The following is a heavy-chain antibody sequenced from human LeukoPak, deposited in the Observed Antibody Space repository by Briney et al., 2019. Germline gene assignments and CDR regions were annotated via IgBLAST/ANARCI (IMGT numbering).Heavy chain of an antibody. CDR3: ATRPTTISVTGLFDY. CDR1: GFTFSSYA. D-gene: IGHD6-19*01. Sequence: GGSLRLSCAASGFTFSSYAMHWVRQAPGKGLEWVAVISYDGSNKYYADSVKGRFTISRDSSKNTLYLQMNSLRAEDTAVYYCATRPTTISVTGLFDYWGQGTLVTVSS. V-gene: IGHV3-30-3*01. CDR2: ISYDGSNK. J-gene: IGHJ4*02.